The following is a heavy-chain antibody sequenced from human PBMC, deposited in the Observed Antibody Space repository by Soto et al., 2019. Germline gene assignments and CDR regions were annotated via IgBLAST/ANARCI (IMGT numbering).Heavy chain of an antibody. CDR2: IYWNDDK. Sequence: QITLKESGPTLVKPTQTLTLTCTFSGFSLSTSGVGVGWIRQPPGKALEWLALIYWNDDKRYSPSLKSRLTITKDTPKNQVVLTMTNMDPVDTATYYCAHRREGIVGATIYYFDYWGQGTLVTVSS. D-gene: IGHD1-26*01. V-gene: IGHV2-5*01. J-gene: IGHJ4*02. CDR3: AHRREGIVGATIYYFDY. CDR1: GFSLSTSGVG.